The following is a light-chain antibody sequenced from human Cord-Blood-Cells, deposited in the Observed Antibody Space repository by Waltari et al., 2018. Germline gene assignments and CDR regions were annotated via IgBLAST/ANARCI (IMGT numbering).Light chain of an antibody. Sequence: QSALTQPASVSGSPGQSLTISCTGTSSAVGSYNPVSWYQQHPGKAPKLMIYEVSKRPSGVSNRFSGSKSGNTASLTISGLQAEDEADYYCCSYAGSSTWVFGGGTKLTVL. J-gene: IGLJ3*02. V-gene: IGLV2-23*02. CDR3: CSYAGSSTWV. CDR1: SSAVGSYNP. CDR2: EVS.